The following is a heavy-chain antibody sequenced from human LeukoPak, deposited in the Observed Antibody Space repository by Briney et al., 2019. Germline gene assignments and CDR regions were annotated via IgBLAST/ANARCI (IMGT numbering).Heavy chain of an antibody. J-gene: IGHJ1*01. V-gene: IGHV1-18*04. CDR3: ARGGGITMVRGVIINRSTVEYFQH. D-gene: IGHD3-10*01. CDR2: ISAYNGNT. Sequence: GASVKVSCKASGYTFTGHYMHWVRQAPGQGLEWMGWISAYNGNTNYAQKLQGRVTMTTDTSTSTAYMELRSLRSDDTAVYYCARGGGITMVRGVIINRSTVEYFQHWGQGTLVTVSS. CDR1: GYTFTGHY.